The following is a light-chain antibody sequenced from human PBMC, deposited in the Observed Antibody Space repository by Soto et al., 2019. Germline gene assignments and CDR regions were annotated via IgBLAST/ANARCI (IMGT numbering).Light chain of an antibody. CDR2: AAS. Sequence: HMTLSPSTLSASVGYTVTSAFRASESIDNWLAWYQQKPGKAPKLLIFAASTLIRGVPSRFSGRGSGTEFTLTISRLQVDDYATFYCQQYHTDWTFGQGTKVDIK. V-gene: IGKV1-5*01. J-gene: IGKJ1*01. CDR3: QQYHTDWT. CDR1: ESIDNW.